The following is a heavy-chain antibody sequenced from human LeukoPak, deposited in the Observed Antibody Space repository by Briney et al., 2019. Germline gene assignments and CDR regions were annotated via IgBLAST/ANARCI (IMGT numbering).Heavy chain of an antibody. CDR1: GGTFSSYA. V-gene: IGHV1-8*03. CDR2: MNPNSGNT. D-gene: IGHD4-17*01. Sequence: ASVKVSCKASGGTFSSYAISWVRQATGQGLEWMGWMNPNSGNTAYAQKFQGRVTITRNTSISTAYMELSSLRSEDTAVYYCAREGYGFWGQGTLVTVSS. CDR3: AREGYGF. J-gene: IGHJ4*02.